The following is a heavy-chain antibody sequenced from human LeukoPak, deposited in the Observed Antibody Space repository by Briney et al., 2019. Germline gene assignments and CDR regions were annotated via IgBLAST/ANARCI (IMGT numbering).Heavy chain of an antibody. V-gene: IGHV3-7*01. D-gene: IGHD3-3*01. Sequence: GGSLRLSCAASGFIFTNYFMSWVRQAPGKGLEWVASIKHDGSEKYYVDSVRGRFTISRDNTMNSLYLQMSSLRAEDTAVYYCATDRGWRTSGYYLCYFEYWGQGTLVTFSS. CDR1: GFIFTNYF. CDR2: IKHDGSEK. CDR3: ATDRGWRTSGYYLCYFEY. J-gene: IGHJ4*02.